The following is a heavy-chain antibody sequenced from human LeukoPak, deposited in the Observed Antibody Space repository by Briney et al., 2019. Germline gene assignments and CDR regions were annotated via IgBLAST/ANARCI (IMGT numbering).Heavy chain of an antibody. J-gene: IGHJ5*02. CDR1: GGSISSYY. V-gene: IGHV4-4*07. CDR2: IYTSGST. CDR3: ARHRGSRGNEPSSIRWFGP. Sequence: SETPSLTCTVSGGSISSYYWSWIRQPAGKGLEWIGRIYTSGSTNYNPSLKSRVTMSVDTSKNQFSLKLSSVTAADTAVYYCARHRGSRGNEPSSIRWFGPWGQGTLVTVSS. D-gene: IGHD6-6*01.